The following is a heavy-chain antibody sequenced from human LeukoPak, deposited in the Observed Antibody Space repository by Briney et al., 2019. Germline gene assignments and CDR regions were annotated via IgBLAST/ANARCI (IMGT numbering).Heavy chain of an antibody. V-gene: IGHV3-73*01. D-gene: IGHD5-24*01. J-gene: IGHJ4*02. CDR3: SSRDGYIGY. CDR2: IRSKADNYAT. Sequence: SGGSLRLSCAASGFTFSGSAMHWVRQASGKGLKWVGRIRSKADNYATTYAASVKGRFTISRDDSKNTAYLQMNSLKTDDTAVYYCSSRDGYIGYWGQGTLVTVSS. CDR1: GFTFSGSA.